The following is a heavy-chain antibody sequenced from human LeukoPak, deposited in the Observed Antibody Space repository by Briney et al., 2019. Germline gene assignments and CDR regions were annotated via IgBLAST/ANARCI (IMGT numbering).Heavy chain of an antibody. CDR3: AKDMAPVASTSYYYYYGMDV. V-gene: IGHV3-9*01. D-gene: IGHD5-12*01. Sequence: LRLSCAASGFTLDDYAMHWARQARGEALEGCPGFRWNSCSIGYAASVKGRVTISSDNAKYSLYLQMNSLRAEDTALYYCAKDMAPVASTSYYYYYGMDVWGQGTTVTVSS. CDR1: GFTLDDYA. J-gene: IGHJ6*02. CDR2: FRWNSCSI.